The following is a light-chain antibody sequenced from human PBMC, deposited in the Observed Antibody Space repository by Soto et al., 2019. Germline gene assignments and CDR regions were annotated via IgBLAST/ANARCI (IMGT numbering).Light chain of an antibody. CDR2: AAS. CDR1: QSVSSSY. Sequence: EIVLTQSPGTLSLSPGERATLSCRASQSVSSSYLAWYQQKPGQAPRLLIYAASSRATGLPDRFSGSGSGILFTLTISSLEPEDLAVYYCQQYGRSPSTFGQGTKVEIK. J-gene: IGKJ1*01. CDR3: QQYGRSPST. V-gene: IGKV3-20*01.